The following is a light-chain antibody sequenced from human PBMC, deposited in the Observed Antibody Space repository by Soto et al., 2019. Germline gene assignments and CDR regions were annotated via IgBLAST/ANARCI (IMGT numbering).Light chain of an antibody. CDR2: GGS. CDR3: PQYGGSLPLT. V-gene: IGKV3-20*01. Sequence: DIGLKQSPGTLSLSPGYRATLSSRASQTITKTYLAWYQQKPGQAPRLLVYGGSTRATGIPDRFSGGGSGTDFTLTITRLEPEDFAGYYCPQYGGSLPLTFGGGNQVES. CDR1: QTITKTY. J-gene: IGKJ4*01.